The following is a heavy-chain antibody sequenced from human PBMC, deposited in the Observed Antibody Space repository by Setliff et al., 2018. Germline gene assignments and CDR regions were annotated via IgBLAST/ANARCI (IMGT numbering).Heavy chain of an antibody. CDR3: ARVTNWGLDLRFDP. V-gene: IGHV4-61*03. J-gene: IGHJ5*02. D-gene: IGHD7-27*01. CDR2: IYYSGST. Sequence: LSLTCSLSGVTIGGNNYYYWAWIRQPPGKGLEWIGYIYYSGSTNYNPSLKSRVTMSVATFENHFSLKLNSLAAADTAVYYCARVTNWGLDLRFDPWGQGILVTVSS. CDR1: GVTIGGNNYYY.